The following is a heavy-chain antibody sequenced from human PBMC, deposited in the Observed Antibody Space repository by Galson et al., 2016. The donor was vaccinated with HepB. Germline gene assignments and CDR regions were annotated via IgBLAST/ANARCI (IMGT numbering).Heavy chain of an antibody. CDR3: ARYSNSWAPFDY. D-gene: IGHD6-13*01. J-gene: IGHJ4*02. Sequence: SLRLSCAASGFTFGSNGMNWVRQAPGKGLEWVSGISGSGANTHYANAVKGRFTISRDNSNNTLYLQMNSLRAEDTALYFCARYSNSWAPFDYWGQGSLVTVSS. CDR2: ISGSGANT. V-gene: IGHV3-23*01. CDR1: GFTFGSNG.